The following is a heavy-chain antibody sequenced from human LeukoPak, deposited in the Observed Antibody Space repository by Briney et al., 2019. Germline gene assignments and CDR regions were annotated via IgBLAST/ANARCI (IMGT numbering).Heavy chain of an antibody. CDR2: IDYSGST. J-gene: IGHJ6*03. CDR1: GASISRSSYY. D-gene: IGHD3-9*01. CDR3: ARERRQFDWFRGLYYMDV. V-gene: IGHV4-39*07. Sequence: SETLSLTCTVSGASISRSSYYWGWIRQPPGKGLEWIGSIDYSGSTYYNPSVKSRVIISVDTSKNQFSLKLTSVTAADTAVYYCARERRQFDWFRGLYYMDVWGKGTTVTVSS.